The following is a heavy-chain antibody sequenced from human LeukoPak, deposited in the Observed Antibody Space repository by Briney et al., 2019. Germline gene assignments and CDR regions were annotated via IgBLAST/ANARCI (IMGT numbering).Heavy chain of an antibody. V-gene: IGHV4-4*07. CDR2: IYTSGST. CDR1: GGSISSYY. J-gene: IGHJ4*02. CDR3: ARLVVPATIGDYFDK. Sequence: SETLSLTCTVSGGSISSYYWSWIRQPAGKGLEWIGRIYTSGSTNYNPSLKSRVTMSVDTSKNQFSLRLASVTAADTAVYYCARLVVPATIGDYFDKWGQGTLVTVSS. D-gene: IGHD2-2*01.